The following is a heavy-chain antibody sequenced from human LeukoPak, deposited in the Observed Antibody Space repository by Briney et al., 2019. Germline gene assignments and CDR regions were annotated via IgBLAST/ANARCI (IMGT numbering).Heavy chain of an antibody. CDR3: ASNSVATIDPPDY. J-gene: IGHJ4*02. CDR1: GYMFTAYT. Sequence: SVKVSCKASGYMFTAYTMNWVRQAPGQGLEWMGGIIPIFGTANYAQKFQGRVTITADESTSTAYMELSSLRSEDTAVYYCASNSVATIDPPDYWGQGTLVTVSS. V-gene: IGHV1-69*13. CDR2: IIPIFGTA. D-gene: IGHD5-12*01.